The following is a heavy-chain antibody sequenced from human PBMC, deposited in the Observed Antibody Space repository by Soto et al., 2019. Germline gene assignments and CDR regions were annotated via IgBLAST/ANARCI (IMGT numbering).Heavy chain of an antibody. CDR3: AIVPQSYSYDSSGYAFDI. V-gene: IGHV1-2*04. Sequence: ASVKVSCKASGYTFTGYYMHWVRQAPGQGLEWMGWINPNSGGTNYAQKFQGWVTMTRDTSISTAYMELSRLRSDDTAVYYCAIVPQSYSYDSSGYAFDICGQATMLTVSS. CDR2: INPNSGGT. CDR1: GYTFTGYY. D-gene: IGHD3-22*01. J-gene: IGHJ3*02.